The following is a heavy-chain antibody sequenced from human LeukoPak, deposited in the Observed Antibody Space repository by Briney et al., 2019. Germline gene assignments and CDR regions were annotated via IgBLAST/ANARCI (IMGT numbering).Heavy chain of an antibody. V-gene: IGHV4-39*01. Sequence: PSETLSLTCAVFGGSFIDYYWGWIRQPPGKGLEWIGSIYYTGNTYYNASLKSQVSISIDTSKNQFSLKLTSVTAADTSVYYCARQTGSGLFILPGGQGTLVTVSS. CDR1: GGSFIDYY. CDR3: ARQTGSGLFILP. J-gene: IGHJ4*02. D-gene: IGHD3/OR15-3a*01. CDR2: IYYTGNT.